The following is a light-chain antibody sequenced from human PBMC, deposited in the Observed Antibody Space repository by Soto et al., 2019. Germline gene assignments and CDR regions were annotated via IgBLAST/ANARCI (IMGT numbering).Light chain of an antibody. CDR2: DAS. Sequence: EIVLTQSPATLSLSPGERATLSCRASQSISNYLAWYQQKPGQSPRLLIYDASNRATDVPARCSGSGSGTDFTLSISSLEHVAVEFYLWQRRRNSALTFGPGTKVDIK. CDR3: QRRRNSALT. J-gene: IGKJ3*01. CDR1: QSISNY. V-gene: IGKV3-11*01.